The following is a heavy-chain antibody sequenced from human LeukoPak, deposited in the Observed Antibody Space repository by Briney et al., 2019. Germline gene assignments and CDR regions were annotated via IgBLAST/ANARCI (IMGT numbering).Heavy chain of an antibody. CDR2: INHSGST. Sequence: SETLSLTCAVYGGSFSGYYWNWIRQPPGKGLEWIGEINHSGSTNYNPSLKSRVTLSVDTSRNQFSLKLSSVTAADTAVYYCARGAYGGCGGDCYVTDAFDIWGQGTMVIVSS. CDR1: GGSFSGYY. J-gene: IGHJ3*02. D-gene: IGHD2-21*02. V-gene: IGHV4-34*01. CDR3: ARGAYGGCGGDCYVTDAFDI.